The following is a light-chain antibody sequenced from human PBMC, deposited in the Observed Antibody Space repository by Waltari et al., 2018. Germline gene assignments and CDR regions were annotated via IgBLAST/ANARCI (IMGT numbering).Light chain of an antibody. Sequence: SYDLTQPLSVSVALGQTARITCGGNNIGGKNVHWYQQKPGQAPLLVIYRDNNRPSRIPERFSGSNSGNTATLTISRVEAGDEARYYCHVWHPHVDPGVFGTGTEVTVL. V-gene: IGLV3-9*01. J-gene: IGLJ1*01. CDR3: HVWHPHVDPGV. CDR1: NIGGKN. CDR2: RDN.